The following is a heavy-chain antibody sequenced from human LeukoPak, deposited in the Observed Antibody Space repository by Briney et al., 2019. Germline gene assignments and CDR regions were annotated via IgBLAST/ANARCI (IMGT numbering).Heavy chain of an antibody. CDR2: ISAYNGNT. Sequence: ASVTVSCTASGYTFSIYGISWVRQAPGQGLEWMGWISAYNGNTNYAQKLQGRVTMTTDTSTSTAYMELRSLRSDNTAVYYCARDRPRQQWLVLPDYWGQGTLVTVSS. D-gene: IGHD6-19*01. CDR1: GYTFSIYG. V-gene: IGHV1-18*01. J-gene: IGHJ4*02. CDR3: ARDRPRQQWLVLPDY.